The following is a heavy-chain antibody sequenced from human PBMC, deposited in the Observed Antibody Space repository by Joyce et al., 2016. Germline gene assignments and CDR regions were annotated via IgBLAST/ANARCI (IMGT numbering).Heavy chain of an antibody. D-gene: IGHD4-11*01. J-gene: IGHJ4*02. V-gene: IGHV1-46*01. Sequence: QVHLVQSGAEVKKPGASVKVSCKASGKSTTNDYVHWVRQAPGQGLEWRGNINPTGRSTRSAQNFQGRLTWTRDMSTSTVYMELTGLTSEDTAVYYCARDGPDEFASKFLLDSWGQGTLLSVSS. CDR1: GKSTTNDY. CDR3: ARDGPDEFASKFLLDS. CDR2: INPTGRST.